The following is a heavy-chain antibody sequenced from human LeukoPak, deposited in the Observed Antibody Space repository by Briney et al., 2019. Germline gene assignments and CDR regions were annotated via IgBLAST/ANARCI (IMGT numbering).Heavy chain of an antibody. CDR2: LYSTGRA. CDR3: ARGFDTVLAYDWFDP. Sequence: SETLSLTCTVSGGSINSGSYYWTWIRQPAGKGLEWIGRLYSTGRANYNSSLKGRVTISVDTSKNQFSLKLSSVTAADTAVYYCARGFDTVLAYDWFDPWGQGTLVTVSS. CDR1: GGSINSGSYY. D-gene: IGHD5-18*01. V-gene: IGHV4-61*02. J-gene: IGHJ5*02.